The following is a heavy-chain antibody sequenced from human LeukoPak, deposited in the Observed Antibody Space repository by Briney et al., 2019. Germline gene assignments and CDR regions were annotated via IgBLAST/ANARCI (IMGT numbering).Heavy chain of an antibody. CDR1: GDSISSSSYY. V-gene: IGHV4-39*01. CDR3: ARHGRLGNYVDTIGYKVSTVFDY. CDR2: INHSGRT. Sequence: PSETLSLTCTVSGDSISSSSYYWGWIRQSPEKGLEWIGEINHSGRTRYNPSLKSRVTISVDTSKNQFSLKLSSVTAADTALYYCARHGRLGNYVDTIGYKVSTVFDYWGQGTLVTVSS. J-gene: IGHJ4*02. D-gene: IGHD3-22*01.